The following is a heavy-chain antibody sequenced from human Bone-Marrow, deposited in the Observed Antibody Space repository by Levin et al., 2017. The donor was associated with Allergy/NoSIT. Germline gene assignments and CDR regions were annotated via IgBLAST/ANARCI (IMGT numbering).Heavy chain of an antibody. D-gene: IGHD2-21*02. CDR2: IYHGGTT. J-gene: IGHJ4*02. CDR1: FSSLPLFFS. CDR3: AALVVVTNRRSFDD. V-gene: IGHV4-38-2*01. Sequence: LFLLFPFSFSSLPLFFSWGWVRQSPGKGLAWIGSIYHGGTTYYSPSLESRVTLSFVSSKNQFSLKLTSLTAADTAIYYCAALVVVTNRRSFDDWGRGTLVTVSS.